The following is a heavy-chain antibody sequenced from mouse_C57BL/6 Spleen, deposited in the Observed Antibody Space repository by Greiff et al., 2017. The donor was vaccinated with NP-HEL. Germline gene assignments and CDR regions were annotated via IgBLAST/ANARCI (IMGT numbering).Heavy chain of an antibody. D-gene: IGHD1-1*01. CDR3: ARVPITTVVATDFDV. CDR1: GYTFTSYW. Sequence: QVQLQQPGAELVMPGASVKLSCKASGYTFTSYWMHWVKQRPGQGLEWIGEIDPSDSYTNYNQKFKGKSTLTVDKSSSTAYMQLSSLTSEDSAVYYCARVPITTVVATDFDVWGTGTTVTVSS. V-gene: IGHV1-69*01. CDR2: IDPSDSYT. J-gene: IGHJ1*03.